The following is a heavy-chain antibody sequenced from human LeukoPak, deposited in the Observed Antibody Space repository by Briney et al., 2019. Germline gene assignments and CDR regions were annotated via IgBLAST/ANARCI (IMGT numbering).Heavy chain of an antibody. CDR2: MNPNSGNT. CDR3: ATSSYCSSTSCYPESNWFDP. CDR1: GYTFTSYD. Sequence: ASVKVSCKASGYTFTSYDINWVRQATGQGLEWMGWMNPNSGNTGYAQKFQGRVAMTRNTSISTAYMELSSLRSEDTAVYYCATSSYCSSTSCYPESNWFDPWGQGTLVTVSS. D-gene: IGHD2-2*01. J-gene: IGHJ5*02. V-gene: IGHV1-8*01.